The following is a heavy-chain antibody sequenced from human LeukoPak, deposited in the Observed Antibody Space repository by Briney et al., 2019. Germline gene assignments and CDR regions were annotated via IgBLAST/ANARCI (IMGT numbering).Heavy chain of an antibody. CDR3: AGAGPHYYFYYSMDV. Sequence: SETLSLTCTVSGGSINSHYWSWIRQPPGKGLEWIGYVYFSGSTNYNPSLKGRVTISVDTSKNQFSLKLSSVITADTAVYFCAGAGPHYYFYYSMDVWGKGTTVAVSS. CDR1: GGSINSHY. CDR2: VYFSGST. V-gene: IGHV4-59*11. J-gene: IGHJ6*03.